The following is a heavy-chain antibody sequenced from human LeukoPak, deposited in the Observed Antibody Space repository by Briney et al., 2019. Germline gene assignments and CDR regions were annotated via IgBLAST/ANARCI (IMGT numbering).Heavy chain of an antibody. V-gene: IGHV3-7*01. Sequence: GGSLRLSCAASGFTFSYYAMSWVRQAPGKGLEWVANIKQDGSEKYYVDSVKGRFTISRDNSKNTLYLQMNSLRAEDTAVYYCAKDLGAVAGRYFDYWGQGTLVTVSS. D-gene: IGHD6-19*01. J-gene: IGHJ4*02. CDR2: IKQDGSEK. CDR1: GFTFSYYA. CDR3: AKDLGAVAGRYFDY.